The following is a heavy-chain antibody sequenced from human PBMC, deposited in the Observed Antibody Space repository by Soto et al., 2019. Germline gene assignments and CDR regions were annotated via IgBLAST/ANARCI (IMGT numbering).Heavy chain of an antibody. V-gene: IGHV4-59*11. CDR2: VYYSGST. J-gene: IGHJ4*02. CDR1: GDPITSHY. CDR3: ARDLRGSYQGELHY. Sequence: QVQLQESGPGLLKPSETLSLTCTVSGDPITSHYWSWIRQPPGKGLEWIGYVYYSGSTHYNPSLKSRVTISLDASKIHFSLRLMSVTAADTAVYYCARDLRGSYQGELHYWGRGTLVAVSS. D-gene: IGHD1-26*01.